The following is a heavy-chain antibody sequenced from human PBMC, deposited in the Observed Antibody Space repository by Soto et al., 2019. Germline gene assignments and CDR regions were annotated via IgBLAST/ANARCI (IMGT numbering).Heavy chain of an antibody. CDR3: ARRYGGNLDY. CDR1: GGSISSYY. J-gene: IGHJ4*02. CDR2: IYYSGGN. D-gene: IGHD1-26*01. Sequence: QVQLQESGPGLVKPSETLSLTCTVSGGSISSYYWSWIRQPPGKGLEWIGYIYYSGGNNYTPSLKSRVSISVDSYYNHFSLNLSSVTAANTAVYYCARRYGGNLDYWGQGTLVTVSS. V-gene: IGHV4-59*08.